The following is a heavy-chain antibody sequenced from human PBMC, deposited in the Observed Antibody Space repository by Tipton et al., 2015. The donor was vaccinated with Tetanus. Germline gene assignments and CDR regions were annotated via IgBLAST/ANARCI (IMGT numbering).Heavy chain of an antibody. J-gene: IGHJ4*02. Sequence: TLSLTCIVSGDSMSGSAHYGAWVRQSPGKALEWIGSINYSGRTYYSPSLKSRVTMSVDTSKKDFSVRLGSVTAADTAVYYCARLREIVSRSGWSFDYWGQGILVTVSS. CDR3: ARLREIVSRSGWSFDY. V-gene: IGHV4-39*02. CDR2: INYSGRT. CDR1: GDSMSGSAHY. D-gene: IGHD5/OR15-5a*01.